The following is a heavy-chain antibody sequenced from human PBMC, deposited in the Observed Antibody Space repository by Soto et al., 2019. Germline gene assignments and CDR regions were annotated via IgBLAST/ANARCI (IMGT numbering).Heavy chain of an antibody. CDR2: IIPIFGTA. CDR3: ARSPRGTTTSSRRLYNWFDP. D-gene: IGHD1-1*01. V-gene: IGHV1-69*13. Sequence: ASVKVSCKASGGTFSSYAISWVRQAPGQGLEWMGGIIPIFGTANYAQKFQGRVTITADESTSTAYMELSSLRSEDTAVYYCARSPRGTTTSSRRLYNWFDPWGQGTLVTVSS. CDR1: GGTFSSYA. J-gene: IGHJ5*02.